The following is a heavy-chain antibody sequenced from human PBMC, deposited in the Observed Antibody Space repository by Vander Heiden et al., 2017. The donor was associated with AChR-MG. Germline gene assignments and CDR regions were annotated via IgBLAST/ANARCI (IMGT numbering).Heavy chain of an antibody. Sequence: EVQLVESGGGLVQSGGSLRLSCAASGFTFSSYWMHWVRQAPGKGRVWFSRINRDGSSTSYADSVKGRFTISRDNAKNTLYLQMNSLRAEDTAVYYCARDSSSSWDYYYGMDVWGQGTTVTVSS. CDR1: GFTFSSYW. CDR2: INRDGSST. CDR3: ARDSSSSWDYYYGMDV. J-gene: IGHJ6*02. V-gene: IGHV3-74*01. D-gene: IGHD6-13*01.